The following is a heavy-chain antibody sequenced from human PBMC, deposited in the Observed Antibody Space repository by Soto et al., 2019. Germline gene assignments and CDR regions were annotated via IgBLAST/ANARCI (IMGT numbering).Heavy chain of an antibody. Sequence: SVKVSCKASGGTFSSYAISWVRQAPGQGLEWMGGIIPIFGTANYAQKFQGRVTITADESTSTAYMELSSLRSEDTAVYYCASAIVVVPAAATARGYYYYYGMDAWGQGTTVTVSS. CDR1: GGTFSSYA. D-gene: IGHD2-2*01. CDR2: IIPIFGTA. V-gene: IGHV1-69*13. J-gene: IGHJ6*02. CDR3: ASAIVVVPAAATARGYYYYYGMDA.